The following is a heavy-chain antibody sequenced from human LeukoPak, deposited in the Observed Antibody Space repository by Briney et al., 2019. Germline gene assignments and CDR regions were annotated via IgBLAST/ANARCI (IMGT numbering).Heavy chain of an antibody. CDR1: GYTFTSYG. CDR3: ARGQMQRWLRTDYYYYYMDV. V-gene: IGHV1-18*01. J-gene: IGHJ6*03. Sequence: ASVKVSCKASGYTFTSYGISWVRQAPGQGLEWMGWISAYNGNTNYAQKFQGRVTMTRNTSIGTAYMELSSLRSEDTAVYYCARGQMQRWLRTDYYYYYMDVWGKGTTVTISS. D-gene: IGHD5-12*01. CDR2: ISAYNGNT.